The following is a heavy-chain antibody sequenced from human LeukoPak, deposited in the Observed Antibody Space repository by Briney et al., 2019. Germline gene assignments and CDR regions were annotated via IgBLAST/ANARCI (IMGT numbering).Heavy chain of an antibody. V-gene: IGHV3-30-3*01. Sequence: GGSLRLSCAASGFTFSSYAMHWVRQAPGKGLEWVAAISYDGSNKYYADSVKGRFTISRDNSKNTLYLQMNSLRAEDTAVYYCAREEGTVTDHDAFDIWGQGTMVTVSS. CDR1: GFTFSSYA. CDR2: ISYDGSNK. D-gene: IGHD4-17*01. J-gene: IGHJ3*02. CDR3: AREEGTVTDHDAFDI.